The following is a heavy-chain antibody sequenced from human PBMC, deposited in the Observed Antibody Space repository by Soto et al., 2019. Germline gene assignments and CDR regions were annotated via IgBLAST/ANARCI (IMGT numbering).Heavy chain of an antibody. Sequence: QVQLEESGGGVVQPGRSLRLSCEASGFTFNTYSMHWVRQPPGKGLEWLAAIWYDGTQKYYADSVKGRFIISRDNSKKTRYLEMNSLRAEDTAVYYCARAGGTTVTGLWHFDSWGQGTLVTVS. D-gene: IGHD4-17*01. CDR1: GFTFNTYS. J-gene: IGHJ4*02. CDR3: ARAGGTTVTGLWHFDS. CDR2: IWYDGTQK. V-gene: IGHV3-33*01.